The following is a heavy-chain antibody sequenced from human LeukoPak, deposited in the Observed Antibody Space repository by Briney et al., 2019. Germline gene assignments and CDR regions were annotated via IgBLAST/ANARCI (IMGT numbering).Heavy chain of an antibody. Sequence: SETLSLTCAVYGGSFSGYYWSWIRLPPGKGLEWIGEINHSGSTNYNPSLKSRVTISVDTSKNQFSLKLSSVTAADTAVYYCARVLPGRVDYWGQGTLVTVSS. D-gene: IGHD2/OR15-2a*01. J-gene: IGHJ4*02. CDR3: ARVLPGRVDY. CDR1: GGSFSGYY. V-gene: IGHV4-34*01. CDR2: INHSGST.